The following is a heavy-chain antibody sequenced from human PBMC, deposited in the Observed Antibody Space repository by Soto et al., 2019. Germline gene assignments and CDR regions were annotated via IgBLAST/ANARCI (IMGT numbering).Heavy chain of an antibody. Sequence: QVTLKESGPVLVKPTETLTLTCTVSGFSLSNARIGVSWIRQPPGKALEWLAHIFSNDEKSYSTSLKSRLTISKDTSKSLVVLTMTNMDPVDTATYYCARIAKSGTVGPFDIWGQGTMVTVSS. V-gene: IGHV2-26*01. D-gene: IGHD3-3*01. CDR1: GFSLSNARIG. CDR2: IFSNDEK. J-gene: IGHJ3*02. CDR3: ARIAKSGTVGPFDI.